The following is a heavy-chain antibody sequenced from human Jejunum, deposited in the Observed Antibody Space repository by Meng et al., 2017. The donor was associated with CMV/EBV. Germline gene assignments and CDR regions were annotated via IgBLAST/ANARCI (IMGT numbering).Heavy chain of an antibody. CDR1: GASISDSSYY. CDR2: VYYSGST. J-gene: IGHJ4*02. V-gene: IGHV4-39*07. Sequence: GSGPGLVKPSETLSLTCSMSGASISDSSYYWGWIRQPPGKGLEWIGSVYYSGSTYYNPSLESRVTISVDTSKNQFSLKLTSVTAADTATYYCARDPTPDGSDYWGRGTLVTVSS. CDR3: ARDPTPDGSDY. D-gene: IGHD3-10*01.